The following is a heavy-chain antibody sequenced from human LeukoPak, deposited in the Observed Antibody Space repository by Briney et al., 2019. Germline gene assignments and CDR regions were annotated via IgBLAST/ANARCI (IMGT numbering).Heavy chain of an antibody. CDR2: ISGSGTDT. V-gene: IGHV3-23*01. J-gene: IGHJ4*02. CDR3: ATQDIVVLPGAMRPFDY. CDR1: GFTFSSYA. D-gene: IGHD2-2*01. Sequence: PGGSLRLSCAASGFTFSSYAMNWVRQAPGKGLEWVSGISGSGTDTYYADSVKGRFTISRDNSKNTLYLQMNSLRAEDTAVYYCATQDIVVLPGAMRPFDYWGQGTLVTVSS.